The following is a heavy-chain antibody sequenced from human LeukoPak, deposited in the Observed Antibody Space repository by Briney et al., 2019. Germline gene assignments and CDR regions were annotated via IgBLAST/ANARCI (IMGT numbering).Heavy chain of an antibody. CDR2: IYYSGST. Sequence: YPSETLSLTCTVSGGSVSSGSYYWSWIRQPPGKGLEWIGYIYYSGSTNYNPSLKSRVTISVDTSKNQFSLKLSSVTAADTAVYYCARRTTVTTWARRALGEVPQRCAFDIWGQGTMVTVSS. V-gene: IGHV4-61*01. D-gene: IGHD4-17*01. J-gene: IGHJ3*02. CDR1: GGSVSSGSYY. CDR3: ARRTTVTTWARRALGEVPQRCAFDI.